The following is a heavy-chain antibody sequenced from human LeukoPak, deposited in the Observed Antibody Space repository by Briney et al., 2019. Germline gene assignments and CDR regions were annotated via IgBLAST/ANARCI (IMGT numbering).Heavy chain of an antibody. CDR2: IASETYGGTA. J-gene: IGHJ4*02. V-gene: IGHV3-49*04. CDR3: TRDQTPYY. Sequence: PGGSLRLSCGASGFTFSNYWMTWVRQAPGKGLEWVGFIASETYGGTAEYAASVKGRFTISRDDSKSIAYLQMNSLKTEDTAVYYCTRDQTPYYWGQGTLVTVSS. CDR1: GFTFSNYW.